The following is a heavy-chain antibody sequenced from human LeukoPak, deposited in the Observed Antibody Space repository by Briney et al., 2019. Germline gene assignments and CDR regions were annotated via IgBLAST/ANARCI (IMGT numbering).Heavy chain of an antibody. Sequence: GEFLKISCKGSGYSFTSYWIGWVRQMPGKGLEWMGIIYPGDSDTRYSPSFQGQVTISADKSISTAYLQWSSLKASDAAMYYCARHTRGLADYYYYYYGMDVWGQGTTVTVSS. CDR2: IYPGDSDT. CDR3: ARHTRGLADYYYYYYGMDV. J-gene: IGHJ6*02. D-gene: IGHD5-12*01. CDR1: GYSFTSYW. V-gene: IGHV5-51*01.